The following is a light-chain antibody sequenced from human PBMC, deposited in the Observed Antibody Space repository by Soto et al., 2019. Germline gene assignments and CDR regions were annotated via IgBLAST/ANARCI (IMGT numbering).Light chain of an antibody. CDR3: QQRSNWPPI. J-gene: IGKJ5*01. CDR2: DAS. V-gene: IGKV3-11*01. CDR1: QSVSSY. Sequence: EIVLTQSPATLSLSPGERATLSCRASQSVSSYLAWYQQKPGQAPRLLIYDASNRATGIPARFSGSGSGTDSTLTISSLEPEDFAVYYCQQRSNWPPIFGQGTRLEIK.